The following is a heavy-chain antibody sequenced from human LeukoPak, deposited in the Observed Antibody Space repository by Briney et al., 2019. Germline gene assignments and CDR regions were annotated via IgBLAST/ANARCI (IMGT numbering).Heavy chain of an antibody. Sequence: SETLSLTCTVSGGSISSSSYYWGWIRQPPGKGLEWIGSIYYSGSTYYNPSLKSRVTISVDTSKNQFSLKLSSVTAADTAVYYCASSVLLWFGNSYYFDYWGQGTLVTDSS. J-gene: IGHJ4*02. V-gene: IGHV4-39*01. CDR1: GGSISSSSYY. D-gene: IGHD3-10*01. CDR3: ASSVLLWFGNSYYFDY. CDR2: IYYSGST.